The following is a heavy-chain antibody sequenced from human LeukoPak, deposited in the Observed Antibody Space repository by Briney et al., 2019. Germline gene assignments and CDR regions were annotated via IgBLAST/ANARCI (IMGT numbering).Heavy chain of an antibody. CDR2: ISSSSSYI. Sequence: PGGSLRLSCAASGFTFSSYSMNWVRQAPGKGLEWVSSISSSSSYIYYADSVKGRFTISRGNAKNSLYLQMNSLRAEDTAVYYCAREADYGGKGSAFDIWGQGTMVTVSS. CDR1: GFTFSSYS. D-gene: IGHD4-23*01. J-gene: IGHJ3*02. V-gene: IGHV3-21*01. CDR3: AREADYGGKGSAFDI.